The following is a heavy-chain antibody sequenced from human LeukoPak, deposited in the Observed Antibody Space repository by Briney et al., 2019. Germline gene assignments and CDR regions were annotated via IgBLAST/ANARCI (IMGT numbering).Heavy chain of an antibody. Sequence: ASVKVSCKASGYTFTSYYMHWVRQAPGQGLEWMGWINPNSGGTNYAQKFQGWVTMTRDTSISTAYMELSRLRSDDTAVYYCARVRHYGDYPYYYYYGMDVWGQGTTVTVSS. V-gene: IGHV1-2*04. CDR2: INPNSGGT. D-gene: IGHD4-17*01. CDR1: GYTFTSYY. J-gene: IGHJ6*02. CDR3: ARVRHYGDYPYYYYYGMDV.